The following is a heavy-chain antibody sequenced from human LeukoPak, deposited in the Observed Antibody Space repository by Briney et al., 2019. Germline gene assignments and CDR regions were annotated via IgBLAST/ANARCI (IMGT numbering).Heavy chain of an antibody. CDR1: GGSFSGYY. Sequence: SVTLSLTCAVYGGSFSGYYWSWIRQPPGKGLEWIGEINHSGSTNYNPSLKSRVTISVDTSKNQFSLKLSSVTAADTAVYYCAGRYYDYVWGSYRPKSFDYWGQGTLVTVSS. CDR3: AGRYYDYVWGSYRPKSFDY. D-gene: IGHD3-16*02. V-gene: IGHV4-34*01. CDR2: INHSGST. J-gene: IGHJ4*02.